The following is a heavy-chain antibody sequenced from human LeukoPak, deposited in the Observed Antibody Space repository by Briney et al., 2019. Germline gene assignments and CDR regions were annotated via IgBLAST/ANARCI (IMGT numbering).Heavy chain of an antibody. Sequence: PSETLSLTCAVSGGSISSSNWWSWVRQPPGKGLEWIGRFYTSGSTNYNPSLKSRVTISVDTSKNQFSLKLSSVTAADTAVYYCARGRDGYNFLNRGEYYYFDYWGQGTLVTVSS. CDR2: FYTSGST. J-gene: IGHJ4*02. CDR3: ARGRDGYNFLNRGEYYYFDY. D-gene: IGHD5-24*01. V-gene: IGHV4-4*02. CDR1: GGSISSSNW.